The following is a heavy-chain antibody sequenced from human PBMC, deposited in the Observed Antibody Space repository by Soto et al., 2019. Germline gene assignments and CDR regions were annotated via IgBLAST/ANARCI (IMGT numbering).Heavy chain of an antibody. CDR3: VHRHRQYTWNYVYFDH. V-gene: IGHV2-5*02. CDR1: GFSLSTSGVG. D-gene: IGHD1-7*01. Sequence: QITLQESGPTLVKPTQTLTLTCTFSGFSLSTSGVGVGWIRQPPGKAPEWLALIYWDDDKRYSPSLRSRLAITKDTSRNQVVLTMTNMDPVDTATYYCVHRHRQYTWNYVYFDHWGQGTLVTVSS. CDR2: IYWDDDK. J-gene: IGHJ4*02.